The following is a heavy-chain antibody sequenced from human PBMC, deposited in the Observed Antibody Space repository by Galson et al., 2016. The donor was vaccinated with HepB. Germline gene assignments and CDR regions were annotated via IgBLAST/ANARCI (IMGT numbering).Heavy chain of an antibody. CDR2: INNDGVEK. CDR3: AILSVDIVLVMNGVDV. V-gene: IGHV3-7*01. Sequence: SLRLSCATSGYTFRNYWISWVRQAPGKGLEWVANINNDGVEKNYAGSVKGRFTISRDNAKNSLYLQMNSLRVEDAAVYYCAILSVDIVLVMNGVDVWGQGTTVTVSS. D-gene: IGHD5-12*01. CDR1: GYTFRNYW. J-gene: IGHJ6*02.